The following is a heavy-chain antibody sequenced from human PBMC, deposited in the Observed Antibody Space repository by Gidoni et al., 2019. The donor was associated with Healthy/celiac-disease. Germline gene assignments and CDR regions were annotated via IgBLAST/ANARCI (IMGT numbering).Heavy chain of an antibody. Sequence: EVQLLESGGGLVQPGGSLRLSCAASGFTFSSYAMSWVRQAPGKGLEWVSAISGSGGSTYYADSVKGRFTISRDNSKNTLYLQMNSLRAEDTAVYYCAKDPRTYSSSPRSYWYFDLWGRGTLVTVSS. CDR1: GFTFSSYA. CDR3: AKDPRTYSSSPRSYWYFDL. V-gene: IGHV3-23*01. CDR2: ISGSGGST. D-gene: IGHD6-13*01. J-gene: IGHJ2*01.